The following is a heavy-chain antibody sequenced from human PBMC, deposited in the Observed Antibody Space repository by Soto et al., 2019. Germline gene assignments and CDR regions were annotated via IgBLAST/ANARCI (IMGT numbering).Heavy chain of an antibody. D-gene: IGHD5-12*01. CDR2: IYPGDSDT. V-gene: IGHV5-51*01. CDR3: ARILVADGYNDYYCFGMDD. Sequence: GESLKTYCKSSGYSLTSYWIGWVRQMPGKGLEWMGIIYPGDSDTRYSPSFQGQVTISADKSISTAYLQWSSLKASDTAMYYCARILVADGYNDYYCFGMDDWGQVSTVTVS. J-gene: IGHJ6*02. CDR1: GYSLTSYW.